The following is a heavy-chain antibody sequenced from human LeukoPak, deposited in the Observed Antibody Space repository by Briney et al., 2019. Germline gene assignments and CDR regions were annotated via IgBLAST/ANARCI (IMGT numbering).Heavy chain of an antibody. Sequence: PGRSLILSCAASGFTFSSYGMHWVRQAPGKGLVWVSRINSDGSSTSYADSVKGRFTISRDNAKNTLYLQMNSLRAEDTAVYYCARDLYSSSFSSSWYTMDYWGQGTLVTVSS. CDR2: INSDGSST. D-gene: IGHD6-13*01. CDR3: ARDLYSSSFSSSWYTMDY. CDR1: GFTFSSYG. J-gene: IGHJ4*02. V-gene: IGHV3-74*01.